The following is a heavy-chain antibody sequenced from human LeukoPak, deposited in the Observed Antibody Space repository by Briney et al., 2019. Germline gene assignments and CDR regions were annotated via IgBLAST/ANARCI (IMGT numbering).Heavy chain of an antibody. CDR3: ARQAYSSNLGWFDP. CDR2: IYNSGST. D-gene: IGHD6-13*01. Sequence: PSETLSLTCTVSGGSISSRSYYWGWIRQPPGQGLEWIGNIYNSGSTYYNPSLKSRVTISVYTSKIQFSLKLTSVTAADPAVYYCARQAYSSNLGWFDPWGQGTLVSVSS. J-gene: IGHJ5*02. V-gene: IGHV4-39*01. CDR1: GGSISSRSYY.